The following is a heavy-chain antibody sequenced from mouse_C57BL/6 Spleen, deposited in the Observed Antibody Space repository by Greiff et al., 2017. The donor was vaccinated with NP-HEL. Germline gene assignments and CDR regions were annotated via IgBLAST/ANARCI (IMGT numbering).Heavy chain of an antibody. V-gene: IGHV3-6*01. J-gene: IGHJ2*01. CDR2: ISYDGSN. CDR3: ARANYADYFDY. CDR1: GYSITSGYY. Sequence: EVQLQESGPGLVKPSQSLSLTCSVTGYSITSGYYWNWIRQFPGNKLEWMGYISYDGSNNYNPSLKNRISITRDTSKNQFFLKLNSVTTEDTATYYCARANYADYFDYWGQGTTLTVSS. D-gene: IGHD2-4*01.